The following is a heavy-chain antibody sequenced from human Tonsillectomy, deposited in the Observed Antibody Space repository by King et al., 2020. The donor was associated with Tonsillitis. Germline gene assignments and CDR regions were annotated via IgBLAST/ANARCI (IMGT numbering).Heavy chain of an antibody. CDR2: INSDGDST. Sequence: VQLVESGGGLVQPGGSLRLSCADSGFTFSSYWMHWVRQAPGKGLVWVSRINSDGDSTGYADSVKGRFTISRDNAKNMLYLQMNNLRAEDTAVYYCASDRAYGPFDFWGQGTLVSVSS. CDR3: ASDRAYGPFDF. J-gene: IGHJ4*02. V-gene: IGHV3-74*01. D-gene: IGHD3-10*01. CDR1: GFTFSSYW.